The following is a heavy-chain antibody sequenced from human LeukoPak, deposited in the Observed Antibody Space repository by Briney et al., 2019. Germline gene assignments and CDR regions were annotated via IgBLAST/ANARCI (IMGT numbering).Heavy chain of an antibody. D-gene: IGHD3-10*01. CDR3: AREAEDGYGSSFDY. CDR1: VFTSSDYY. J-gene: IGHJ4*02. Sequence: GGSLRLSCAASVFTSSDYYMSWIRQAPGKGLEWVSYISSSGSTIYYADSVKGRFTILSDYDKNSLYLQMNSLSAEDTSVYYCAREAEDGYGSSFDYWGQGTLATVSS. CDR2: ISSSGSTI. V-gene: IGHV3-11*04.